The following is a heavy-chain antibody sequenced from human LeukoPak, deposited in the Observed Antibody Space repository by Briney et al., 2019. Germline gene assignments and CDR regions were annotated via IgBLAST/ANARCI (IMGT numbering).Heavy chain of an antibody. CDR3: ARYSGTYYVY. CDR2: IYYSGST. V-gene: IGHV4-59*01. D-gene: IGHD1-26*01. CDR1: GGSISSYY. J-gene: IGHJ4*02. Sequence: SETLSLTCTVSGGSISSYYWSWIRQPPGKGLEWIGYIYYSGSTNYNPSLKSRVTISVDTSKNQFSLKLSSVTAADTAVYYCARYSGTYYVYWGQGTLVTASS.